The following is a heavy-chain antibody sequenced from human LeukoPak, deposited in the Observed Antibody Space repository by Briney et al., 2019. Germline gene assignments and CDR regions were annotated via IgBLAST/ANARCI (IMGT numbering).Heavy chain of an antibody. CDR1: GGSISSSSSY. J-gene: IGHJ4*02. D-gene: IGHD2-15*01. V-gene: IGHV4-39*01. Sequence: SETLSLTCTVSGGSISSSSSYWGWIRQPPGKGLEWIGSIYYSGSTYYNPSLKSRVTISVDTSKNQFSLKLSSVTAADTAVYYCARRGYCSGGSCFYFAYWGQGTLVTVSS. CDR2: IYYSGST. CDR3: ARRGYCSGGSCFYFAY.